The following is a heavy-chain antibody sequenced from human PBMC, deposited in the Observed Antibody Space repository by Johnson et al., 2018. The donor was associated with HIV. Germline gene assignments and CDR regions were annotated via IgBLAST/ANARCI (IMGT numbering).Heavy chain of an antibody. CDR3: ARDHLPWSTSWNDAFDI. Sequence: QVQLVESGGGVVQPGRSLRLSCAASGFTFSSYAMHWVRQAPAKGLEWVAVISYDGSDKDYADSVKGRFTISRDNSKNTLYLQMNSLRAEDTAVYFCARDHLPWSTSWNDAFDIWGQGTMVTVSS. CDR1: GFTFSSYA. D-gene: IGHD6-13*01. V-gene: IGHV3-30*14. CDR2: ISYDGSDK. J-gene: IGHJ3*02.